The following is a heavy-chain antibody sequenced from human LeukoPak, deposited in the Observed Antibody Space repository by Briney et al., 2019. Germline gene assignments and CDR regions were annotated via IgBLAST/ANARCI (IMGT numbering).Heavy chain of an antibody. Sequence: PGGSLRLSCGASGFTFSSYAMSWVRQAPGKGLEWVSGIIDSGDITYYANSVKGRFTIPRDKSKNTLYLQMNSLRAEDTAVYYCAKLGGQEVYNYYVGVWGKGTTVAVSS. V-gene: IGHV3-23*01. CDR3: AKLGGQEVYNYYVGV. CDR2: IIDSGDIT. D-gene: IGHD3-16*01. J-gene: IGHJ6*03. CDR1: GFTFSSYA.